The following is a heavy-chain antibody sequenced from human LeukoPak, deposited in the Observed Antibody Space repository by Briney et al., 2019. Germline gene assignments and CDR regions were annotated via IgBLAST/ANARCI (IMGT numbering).Heavy chain of an antibody. V-gene: IGHV3-30*02. D-gene: IGHD3-3*01. Sequence: GGSLRLSCVASGFAFNMYGMHWVRQAPGKGLQWVAFIRYDASNEYYVESVKGRFTISRDNTENTLYLQMNSLRAEDTAVYYCARYDYWSGYYPLDLWGQGTLVTVS. J-gene: IGHJ4*02. CDR3: ARYDYWSGYYPLDL. CDR1: GFAFNMYG. CDR2: IRYDASNE.